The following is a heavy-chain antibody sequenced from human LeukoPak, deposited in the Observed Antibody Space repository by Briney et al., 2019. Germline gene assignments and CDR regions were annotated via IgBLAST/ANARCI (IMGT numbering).Heavy chain of an antibody. D-gene: IGHD1-26*01. J-gene: IGHJ4*02. CDR2: INPSGGST. CDR1: GYTFTNYY. V-gene: IGHV1-46*01. Sequence: EASVKVSCKASGYTFTNYYMHWVRQAPGQGLEWMRIINPSGGSTSYAQRFQGRVTMTRDTSTSTVYMELSSLRSEDTAVYYCARPYFQWELRYWGPGTLVTVSS. CDR3: ARPYFQWELRY.